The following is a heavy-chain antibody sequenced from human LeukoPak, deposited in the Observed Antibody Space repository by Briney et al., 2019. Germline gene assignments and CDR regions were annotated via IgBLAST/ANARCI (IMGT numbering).Heavy chain of an antibody. CDR2: ISGSGLST. CDR3: AKRQQWLGAEDY. Sequence: PGGPLRLSCAASGFTFSTYAMSWVRQAPGKGLQWVSVISGSGLSTYYADSVKGRFTISRDNSKNTLYLQMNSLRVEDTAVYYCAKRQQWLGAEDYWGQGTLVTVSS. V-gene: IGHV3-23*01. D-gene: IGHD6-19*01. J-gene: IGHJ4*02. CDR1: GFTFSTYA.